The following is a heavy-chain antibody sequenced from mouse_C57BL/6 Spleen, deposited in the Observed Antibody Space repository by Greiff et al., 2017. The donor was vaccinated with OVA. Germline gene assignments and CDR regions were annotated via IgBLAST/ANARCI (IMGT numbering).Heavy chain of an antibody. V-gene: IGHV5-4*01. J-gene: IGHJ2*01. CDR2: ISDGGSYT. D-gene: IGHD1-1*01. CDR1: GFTFSSYA. Sequence: VQLKESGGGLVKPGGSLKLSCAASGFTFSSYAMSWVRQTPEKRLEWVATISDGGSYTYYPDNVKGRFTISRDNAKNNLYLQMSHLKSEDTAMYYCAREGVYGSSYVDYWGQGTTLTVSS. CDR3: AREGVYGSSYVDY.